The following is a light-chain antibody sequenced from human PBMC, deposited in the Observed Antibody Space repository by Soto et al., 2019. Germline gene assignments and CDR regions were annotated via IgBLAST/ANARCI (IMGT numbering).Light chain of an antibody. CDR3: QPYNSYSRT. Sequence: DIQMTQSPSTLSASVGDRVTITCRASQSISSWLAWYQQKPGKAPKLLIYKASTLESGVPSRFSGSGSETEFTLTLSSLQPDDFSTYYCQPYNSYSRTFGQGTKVEIK. CDR1: QSISSW. CDR2: KAS. J-gene: IGKJ1*01. V-gene: IGKV1-5*03.